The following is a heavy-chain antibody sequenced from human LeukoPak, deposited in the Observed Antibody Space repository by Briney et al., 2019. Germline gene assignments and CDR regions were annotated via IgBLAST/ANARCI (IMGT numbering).Heavy chain of an antibody. CDR2: VYYTGST. J-gene: IGHJ3*01. CDR3: AREQPLSGGHDASDV. V-gene: IGHV4-59*01. CDR1: GGSISNYY. D-gene: IGHD2-8*02. Sequence: SETLSLTCTVSGGSISNYYWSWIRQPPGTRLEWIGSVYYTGSTNYNPSLKSRVTISVDTSKNQFSLKLTSVTAAATAVYFCAREQPLSGGHDASDVWGQGTMVIVSS.